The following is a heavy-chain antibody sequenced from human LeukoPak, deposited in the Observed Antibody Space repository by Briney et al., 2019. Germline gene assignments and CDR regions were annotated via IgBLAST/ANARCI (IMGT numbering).Heavy chain of an antibody. CDR1: GFTFSKYG. D-gene: IGHD3-22*01. Sequence: PGGSLRLSCEASGFTFSKYGIHWVRQPPGKGLEWVAFIRYDGSRKHYEDSLKGRFTISRDNSKNTLYLQMNSLRAEDTALYYCAKGLSPYYYDSSDYWGDAFDIWGQGTMVTVSS. CDR3: AKGLSPYYYDSSDYWGDAFDI. CDR2: IRYDGSRK. J-gene: IGHJ3*02. V-gene: IGHV3-30*02.